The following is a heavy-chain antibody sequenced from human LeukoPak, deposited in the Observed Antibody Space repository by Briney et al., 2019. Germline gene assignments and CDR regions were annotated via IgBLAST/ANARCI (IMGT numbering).Heavy chain of an antibody. V-gene: IGHV3-21*01. D-gene: IGHD3-3*01. CDR2: ISSRSSYK. J-gene: IGHJ3*02. CDR1: GFTFRSYE. CDR3: AREGVVDAFDI. Sequence: AGGSLRLSCAASGFTFRSYEMNWVRQAPGKGLEWVSSISSRSSYKYYADSVRGRFTISRDNAENSLYLQMNSLRAEDTAVYYCAREGVVDAFDIWGQGTMVTVSS.